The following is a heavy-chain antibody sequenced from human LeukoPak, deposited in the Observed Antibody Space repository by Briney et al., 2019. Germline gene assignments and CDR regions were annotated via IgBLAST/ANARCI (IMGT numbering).Heavy chain of an antibody. CDR2: ISGSGGST. D-gene: IGHD2-21*01. J-gene: IGHJ4*02. Sequence: GGSLRLSCAASGFTFSSYAMSWVRQAPGKGLEWVSAISGSGGSTYYADSVKGRFTISRDNSKNTLYLQMNSLRAEDTAVYYCAKFLPTHIVVANYYFDYWGQGTLVTVSS. V-gene: IGHV3-23*01. CDR1: GFTFSSYA. CDR3: AKFLPTHIVVANYYFDY.